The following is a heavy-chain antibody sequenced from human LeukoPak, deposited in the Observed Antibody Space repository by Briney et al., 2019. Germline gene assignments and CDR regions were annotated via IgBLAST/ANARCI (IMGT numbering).Heavy chain of an antibody. CDR2: ISGSGGST. D-gene: IGHD2-21*01. J-gene: IGHJ4*02. Sequence: GGSLRLSCAASGFTFSSYAMSWVRQAPGKGLEWVSAISGSGGSTYYADSVKGRFTISRDNSKNTLYLQMNSLRAEDTAVYYCAKFLPTHIVVANYYFDYWGQGTLVTVSS. V-gene: IGHV3-23*01. CDR1: GFTFSSYA. CDR3: AKFLPTHIVVANYYFDY.